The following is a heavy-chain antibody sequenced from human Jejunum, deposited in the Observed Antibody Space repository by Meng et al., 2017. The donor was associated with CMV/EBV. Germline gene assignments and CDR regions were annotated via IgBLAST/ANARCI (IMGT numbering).Heavy chain of an antibody. Sequence: TGYYTPGLNQAPGQGLEWMGWISPHSDGTKYAQKFQSRITLTRDSSISTAYMEVTRLSSDDTAVYYCARENADCGGACPSSWFDPWGQGTLVTVSS. CDR3: ARENADCGGACPSSWFDP. CDR2: ISPHSDGT. D-gene: IGHD2-21*01. CDR1: TGYY. J-gene: IGHJ5*02. V-gene: IGHV1-2*02.